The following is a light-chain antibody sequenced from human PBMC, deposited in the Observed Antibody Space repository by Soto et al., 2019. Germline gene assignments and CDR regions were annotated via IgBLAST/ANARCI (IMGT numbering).Light chain of an antibody. Sequence: DIQMTQSPSSLSASVGDRVTITCRASQSISSYLNWYQQKPGKAPKLLIYAASSLQSGVPSRSSGSGSGTDFTLTISSLQPEDFATYYCQQSYSTHPLTFGGGTKVDIK. CDR3: QQSYSTHPLT. V-gene: IGKV1-39*01. CDR2: AAS. J-gene: IGKJ4*01. CDR1: QSISSY.